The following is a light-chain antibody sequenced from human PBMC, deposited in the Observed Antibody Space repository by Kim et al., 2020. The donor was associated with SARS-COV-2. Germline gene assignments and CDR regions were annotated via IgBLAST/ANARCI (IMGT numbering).Light chain of an antibody. CDR3: QAWDSSILV. CDR2: QDS. J-gene: IGLJ3*02. Sequence: SYELTQPPSVSVSPGQTASITCSGDKLGDKYACWYQQKPGQSPVLVIYQDSKRPSGIPERFSGSNSGHTATLTIRGTQAMDEADYYCQAWDSSILVFGGG. V-gene: IGLV3-1*01. CDR1: KLGDKY.